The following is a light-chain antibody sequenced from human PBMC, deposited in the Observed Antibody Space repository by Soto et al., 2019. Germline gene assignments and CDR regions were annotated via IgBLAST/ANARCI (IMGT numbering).Light chain of an antibody. CDR2: DNN. V-gene: IGLV1-51*01. Sequence: QSVLTQPPSVSAATGQKVTISCSGSSSNIGNNYVSWYQQFPGTAPKVLIYDNNKRPSGVPDRFSGSKSGTSATLGITGLQTGDEADYYCGTWDSSLSAGVFGGGTKLTVL. CDR3: GTWDSSLSAGV. CDR1: SSNIGNNY. J-gene: IGLJ2*01.